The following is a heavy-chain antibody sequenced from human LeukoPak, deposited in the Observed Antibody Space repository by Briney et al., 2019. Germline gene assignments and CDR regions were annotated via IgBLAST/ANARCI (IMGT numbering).Heavy chain of an antibody. V-gene: IGHV3-7*01. CDR2: IKQDGSEK. D-gene: IGHD6-19*01. CDR1: GFTFSSYW. Sequence: GGSLRLSCAASGFTFSSYWMSWVRQAPGKGLEWVANIKQDGSEKYYVDSVKGRFTISRENAKNSLYLQMNSLRAGDTAVYYCARAGSSGWYSFDYWGQGTLVTVSS. CDR3: ARAGSSGWYSFDY. J-gene: IGHJ4*02.